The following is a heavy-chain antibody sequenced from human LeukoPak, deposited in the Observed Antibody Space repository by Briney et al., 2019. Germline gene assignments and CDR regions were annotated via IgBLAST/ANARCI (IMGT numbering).Heavy chain of an antibody. J-gene: IGHJ4*02. Sequence: GESLKISCKGSGYNFTNYWIGWVRQMPGKGLEWAGMIYPDDSDTRYSPSFQGQVTISADNSINTACLQWGSLKASDTAMYYCARQGSYSSSWYNIDYWGQGTPVTVSS. CDR1: GYNFTNYW. D-gene: IGHD6-13*01. CDR3: ARQGSYSSSWYNIDY. V-gene: IGHV5-51*01. CDR2: IYPDDSDT.